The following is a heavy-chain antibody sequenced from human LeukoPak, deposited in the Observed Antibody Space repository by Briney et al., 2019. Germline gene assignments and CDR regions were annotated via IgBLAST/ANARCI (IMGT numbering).Heavy chain of an antibody. Sequence: GGSLRLSCGASGFTFSSYSMNWVRQAPGKGLEWVSYISGSTGTIYYADSVTGRFTISRDNANNSLFLQMNSLRAEDSAIYYCARGSGAAGRVYYFDYWGQGTLVTVSS. CDR3: ARGSGAAGRVYYFDY. D-gene: IGHD6-13*01. CDR2: ISGSTGTI. J-gene: IGHJ4*02. V-gene: IGHV3-48*01. CDR1: GFTFSSYS.